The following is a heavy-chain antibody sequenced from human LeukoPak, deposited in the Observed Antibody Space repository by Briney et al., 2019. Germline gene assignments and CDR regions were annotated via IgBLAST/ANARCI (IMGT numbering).Heavy chain of an antibody. V-gene: IGHV1-69*04. J-gene: IGHJ5*02. CDR2: IIPILGIA. CDR1: GGTFSSYA. D-gene: IGHD2-2*01. Sequence: SVKVSCKASGGTFSSYAISWVRQAPGQGLEWMGRIIPILGIANYAQKFQGRVTITADKSTSTAYMELSSLRSEDTAVYYCAREWWDIVVVPAENWFDPRGQGTLVTVSS. CDR3: AREWWDIVVVPAENWFDP.